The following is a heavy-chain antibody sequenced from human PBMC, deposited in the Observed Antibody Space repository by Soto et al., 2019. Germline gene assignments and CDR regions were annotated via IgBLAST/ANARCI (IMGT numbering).Heavy chain of an antibody. J-gene: IGHJ4*02. CDR1: GFSLTTSGVG. CDR3: GHRVLRTVFGLVTTTAIYFDF. CDR2: IYWDDDK. V-gene: IGHV2-5*02. Sequence: QITLNESGPTQVKPRQTLTLTCTFSGFSLTTSGVGVGWIRQSPGKAPEWLALIYWDDDKRYSPSLKSRLTITKDISKNPVGRTMADLYPADTATYYFGHRVLRTVFGLVTTTAIYFDFWGQGTPVAVSS. D-gene: IGHD3-3*01.